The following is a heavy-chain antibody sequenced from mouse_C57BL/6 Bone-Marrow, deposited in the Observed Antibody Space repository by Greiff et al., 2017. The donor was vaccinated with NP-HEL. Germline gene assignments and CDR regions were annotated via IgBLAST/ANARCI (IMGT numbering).Heavy chain of an antibody. D-gene: IGHD2-4*01. CDR2: IHPNSGST. J-gene: IGHJ1*03. CDR1: GYTFTSYW. CDR3: ARWGLPYYWYFDV. Sequence: VQLQQPGAELVKPGASVKLSCKASGYTFTSYWMHWVKQRPGQGLEWIGMIHPNSGSTNYNEKFKSKATLTVDKSSSTAYMQLSSLTSEDSAVYYCARWGLPYYWYFDVWGTGTTVTVSS. V-gene: IGHV1-64*01.